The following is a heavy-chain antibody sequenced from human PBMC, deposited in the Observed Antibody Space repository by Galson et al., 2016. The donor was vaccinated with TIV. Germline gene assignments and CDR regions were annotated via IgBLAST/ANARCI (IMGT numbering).Heavy chain of an antibody. J-gene: IGHJ3*02. Sequence: CAISGDSVSSDSAAWNWVRQSPSRGLEWLGRTYYRSRWYYDYKVSVKSRITINPDKSKNQFPLQLNSVTPEDTAVYYCTRAAGKNGASCYATCETFDIWGQGAMVTVSS. CDR2: TYYRSRWYY. D-gene: IGHD2-2*01. CDR3: TRAAGKNGASCYATCETFDI. CDR1: GDSVSSDSAA. V-gene: IGHV6-1*01.